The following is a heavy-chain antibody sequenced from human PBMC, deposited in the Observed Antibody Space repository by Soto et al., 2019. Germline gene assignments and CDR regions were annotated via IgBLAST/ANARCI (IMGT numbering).Heavy chain of an antibody. CDR3: ARVDFDTIFGVVISGYPYYYGMDV. CDR1: GYTFTSYG. CDR2: IRAYNGNT. D-gene: IGHD3-3*01. V-gene: IGHV1-18*01. Sequence: QVQLVQSGAEVKKPGASVKVSCKASGYTFTSYGISWVRQAPGQGLEWMGWIRAYNGNTNYAQKLQGRLTMTPDTSTSTAYMELRSLRSDDTAVYYCARVDFDTIFGVVISGYPYYYGMDVWGQGTTVTVSS. J-gene: IGHJ6*02.